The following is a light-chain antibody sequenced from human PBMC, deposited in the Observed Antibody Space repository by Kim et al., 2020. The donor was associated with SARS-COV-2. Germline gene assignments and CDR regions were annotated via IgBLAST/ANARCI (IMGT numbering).Light chain of an antibody. J-gene: IGLJ3*02. CDR2: SSN. V-gene: IGLV1-44*01. CDR1: SSNIGNSI. Sequence: ELTQPPSVSGTPGQRVTISCSGSSSNIGNSIVNWYQQLPRTAPKLLIYSSNQRPSGVPDRFSGSKSGTSASLAISGLQSEDEADYYCASWDDSLTGWVFGGGTKVTVL. CDR3: ASWDDSLTGWV.